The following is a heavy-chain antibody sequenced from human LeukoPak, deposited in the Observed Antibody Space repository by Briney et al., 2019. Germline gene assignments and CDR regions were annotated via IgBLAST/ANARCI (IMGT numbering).Heavy chain of an antibody. Sequence: GGSLRLSCAASGFTFSSYSMNWVRQAPGKGLEWVSSISSSSSYIYYADSVKGRFTISRDNAKNSLYLQMNSPRAEDSAVYYCARAIAAAECYWGQGTLVTVSS. V-gene: IGHV3-21*04. CDR1: GFTFSSYS. CDR2: ISSSSSYI. J-gene: IGHJ4*02. CDR3: ARAIAAAECY. D-gene: IGHD6-13*01.